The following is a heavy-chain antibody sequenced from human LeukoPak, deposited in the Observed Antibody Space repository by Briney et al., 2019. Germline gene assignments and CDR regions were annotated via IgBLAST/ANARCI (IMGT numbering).Heavy chain of an antibody. CDR2: ISGSGGST. V-gene: IGHV3-23*01. Sequence: PGGSLRLSCVASGFTFSSYAMSWVRQAPGKGLEWVSAISGSGGSTYYADSVKGRFTISRDNSKNTLYLQMNSLRAEDTAVYYCARVEVALSRESWGQGTLVTVSS. CDR3: ARVEVALSRES. CDR1: GFTFSSYA. D-gene: IGHD3-10*01. J-gene: IGHJ5*02.